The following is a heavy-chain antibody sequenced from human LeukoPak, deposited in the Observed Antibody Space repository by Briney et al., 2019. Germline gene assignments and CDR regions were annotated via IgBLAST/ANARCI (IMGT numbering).Heavy chain of an antibody. CDR3: ARFGVDYDMDV. Sequence: KPSETLSLTCTVSGGSISGHYWTWIRQPPGKGLEWIGQIHYSGRPDYNPSLKCRVTISVDTSKNQLSLKVTSVTGADTAVYDCARFGVDYDMDVWGQGTTVTVSS. CDR2: IHYSGRP. CDR1: GGSISGHY. V-gene: IGHV4-59*11. J-gene: IGHJ6*02. D-gene: IGHD3-16*01.